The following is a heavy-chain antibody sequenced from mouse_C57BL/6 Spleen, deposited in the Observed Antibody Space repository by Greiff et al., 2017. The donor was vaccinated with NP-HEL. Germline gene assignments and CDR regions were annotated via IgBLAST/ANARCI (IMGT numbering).Heavy chain of an antibody. CDR1: GFTFRSSA. D-gene: IGHD2-12*01. J-gene: IGHJ2*01. V-gene: IGHV5-4*01. CDR2: ISDGGSYT. Sequence: EVKVVESGGGLVKPGGSLKLSCAASGFTFRSSAMSLVRQTPDTRLEWVATISDGGSYTYYPYNVTGRFTLSRDNAKNNRYLQMSHLKSEDTAMYYCARDYDGDYWGQGTTLTVSS. CDR3: ARDYDGDY.